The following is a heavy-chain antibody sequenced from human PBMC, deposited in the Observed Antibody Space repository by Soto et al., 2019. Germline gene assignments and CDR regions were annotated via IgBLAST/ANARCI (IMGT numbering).Heavy chain of an antibody. CDR2: IIPIFGAP. Sequence: QVRLVQSGTEVKKPGSSVKVSCQASGDIFSKYAISCVRHSPGQGLEWMGGIIPIFGAPNHAQKFQGRVTITADESTTTVYMQLTRLTSEDTAVYYCAGSPECSYALNESVISTFGFYWGQGTLVTVSS. CDR3: AGSPECSYALNESVISTFGFY. D-gene: IGHD3-10*01. J-gene: IGHJ4*02. CDR1: GDIFSKYA. V-gene: IGHV1-69*01.